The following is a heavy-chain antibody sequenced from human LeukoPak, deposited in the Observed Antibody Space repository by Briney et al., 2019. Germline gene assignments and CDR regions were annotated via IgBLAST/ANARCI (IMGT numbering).Heavy chain of an antibody. CDR1: GYTFTGYY. D-gene: IGHD3-22*01. CDR3: AGEVAVTYDSSGYSVDY. J-gene: IGHJ4*02. Sequence: ASVKVSCKASGYTFTGYYMHWVRQAPGQGLEWMGWINPNSGGTNYAQKFQGRVTMTRDTSISTAYMELSRLRSDETAVYYCAGEVAVTYDSSGYSVDYWDQGTLVTVSS. V-gene: IGHV1-2*02. CDR2: INPNSGGT.